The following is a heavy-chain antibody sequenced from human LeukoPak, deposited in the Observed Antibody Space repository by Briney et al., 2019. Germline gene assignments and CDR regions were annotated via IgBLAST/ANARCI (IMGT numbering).Heavy chain of an antibody. CDR3: ATGPLGELSWNWFDP. D-gene: IGHD3-16*02. J-gene: IGHJ5*02. V-gene: IGHV1-18*01. CDR2: ISAYNGNT. CDR1: GYTFTSYG. Sequence: GASVKVSCKASGYTFTSYGISWVRQAPGQGLEWMGWISAYNGNTNYAQKLQGRVTMTTDTSTSTAYMELRSLRSDDTAVYYCATGPLGELSWNWFDPWGQGTLVTVSS.